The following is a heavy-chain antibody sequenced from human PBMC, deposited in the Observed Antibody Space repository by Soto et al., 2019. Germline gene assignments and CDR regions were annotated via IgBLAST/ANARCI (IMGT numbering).Heavy chain of an antibody. D-gene: IGHD2-15*01. CDR3: ASHLLRGWTVDAFDI. J-gene: IGHJ3*02. CDR2: INSDGSST. V-gene: IGHV3-74*01. CDR1: GFTFSSYW. Sequence: GGSLRLSCAASGFTFSSYWMHWVRQAPGKGLVWVSRINSDGSSTSYADSVKGRFTISRDNAKNTLYLQMNSLRAEDTAVYYCASHLLRGWTVDAFDIWGQGTMVTVSS.